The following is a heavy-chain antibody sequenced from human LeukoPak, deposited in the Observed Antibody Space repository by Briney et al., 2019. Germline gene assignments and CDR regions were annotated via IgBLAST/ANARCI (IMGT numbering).Heavy chain of an antibody. CDR2: INHSGST. D-gene: IGHD1-14*01. J-gene: IGHJ4*02. CDR1: GGSFSGYY. V-gene: IGHV4-34*01. Sequence: SETLSLTCAVYGGSFSGYYWSWIRQPPGKGLEWIGEINHSGSTNYNPSLKGRVTISVDTSKNQFSLKLSSVTAADTAAYYCARVQDGDRGFGFDYWGQGTLVTVSS. CDR3: ARVQDGDRGFGFDY.